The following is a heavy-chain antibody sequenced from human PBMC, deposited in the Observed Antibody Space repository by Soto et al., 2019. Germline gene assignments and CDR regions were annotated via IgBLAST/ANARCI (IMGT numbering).Heavy chain of an antibody. Sequence: SGTLSAAGTVSGGSIRRCFWRWIPQPPGKGLEWIGYIYYSGSTNYNPSLKSRVTISVDTSKNQFSLKLSSVTAADTAVYYCAREKRSSRYYRIFDYWGQGTLGTVS. CDR1: GGSIRRCF. CDR2: IYYSGST. CDR3: AREKRSSRYYRIFDY. D-gene: IGHD3-22*01. J-gene: IGHJ4*02. V-gene: IGHV4-59*01.